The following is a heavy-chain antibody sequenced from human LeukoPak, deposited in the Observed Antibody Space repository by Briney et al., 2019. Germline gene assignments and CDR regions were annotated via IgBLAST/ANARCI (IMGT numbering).Heavy chain of an antibody. V-gene: IGHV1-69*05. D-gene: IGHD5-12*01. CDR3: ARGEGGYDPFDY. CDR2: IIPIFGTA. J-gene: IGHJ4*02. Sequence: GASVKVSCKASGGTFSSYAISWVRQAPGQGLEWMGRIIPIFGTANYAQKFQGRVTITTDESTNTAYMELSSLRSEDTAVYYCARGEGGYDPFDYWGQGTLVTVSS. CDR1: GGTFSSYA.